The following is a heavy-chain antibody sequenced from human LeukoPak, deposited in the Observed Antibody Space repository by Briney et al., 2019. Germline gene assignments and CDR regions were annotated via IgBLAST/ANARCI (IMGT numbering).Heavy chain of an antibody. J-gene: IGHJ4*02. CDR1: EFTFRSYE. D-gene: IGHD2-15*01. CDR2: ISSTGNTI. CDR3: ARGRYCSGHNCYFDY. V-gene: IGHV3-48*03. Sequence: GGSLRLSCAASEFTFRSYEMNWVRQAPGKGLEWISYISSTGNTIYYVDSVQGRFTISRDNAKNSLYLQMNSLRAEDTAVYYWARGRYCSGHNCYFDYGGRGPLVTVSS.